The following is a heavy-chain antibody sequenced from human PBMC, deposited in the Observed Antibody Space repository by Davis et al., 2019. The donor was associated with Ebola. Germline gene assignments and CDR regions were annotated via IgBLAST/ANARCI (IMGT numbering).Heavy chain of an antibody. D-gene: IGHD3-9*01. CDR2: INVHTGNT. V-gene: IGHV1-18*01. CDR3: ATLDILTAYVSYAMDV. CDR1: AYTSHSYG. Sequence: SVHVSCKASAYTSHSYGITCLRHPPRQGLEWLGWINVHTGNTEYAQTLQGRVTMTTDTTTSTAYMELRSLRSDDTAVYYCATLDILTAYVSYAMDVWGQGTTVTVS. J-gene: IGHJ6*02.